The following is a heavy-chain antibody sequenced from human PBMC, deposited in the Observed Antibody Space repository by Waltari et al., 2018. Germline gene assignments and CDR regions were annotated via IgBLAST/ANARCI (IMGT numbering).Heavy chain of an antibody. CDR2: INTDGSTT. CDR3: ARGRRDYYGSGSYFPDWYFDL. V-gene: IGHV3-74*01. D-gene: IGHD3-10*01. CDR1: GFTFSDYW. J-gene: IGHJ2*01. Sequence: EVQLVESGGGLVQPGGSLRLSCAASGFTFSDYWMHCVRQAPGQGLVWVSHINTDGSTTGYADSVRGRFTISRDTAKNTLFLQMNSLRAEDTAVYYCARGRRDYYGSGSYFPDWYFDLWGRGTLVTVSS.